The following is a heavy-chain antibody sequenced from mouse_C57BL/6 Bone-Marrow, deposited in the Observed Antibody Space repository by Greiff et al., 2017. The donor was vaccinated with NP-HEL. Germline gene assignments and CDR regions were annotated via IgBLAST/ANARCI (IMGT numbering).Heavy chain of an antibody. J-gene: IGHJ4*01. CDR3: ARFLYYGTLYAMDY. CDR1: GYSFTDYN. Sequence: VQLKESGPELVKPGASVKISCKASGYSFTDYNMNWVKQSNGKSLEWIGVINPNYGTTSYNQKFKGKATLTVDQSYSTAYMQLNSLTSEDSAVYYCARFLYYGTLYAMDYWGQGTSVTVSS. D-gene: IGHD1-1*01. V-gene: IGHV1-39*01. CDR2: INPNYGTT.